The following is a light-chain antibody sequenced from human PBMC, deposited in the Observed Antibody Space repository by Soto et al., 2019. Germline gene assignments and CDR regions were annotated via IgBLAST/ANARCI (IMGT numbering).Light chain of an antibody. V-gene: IGKV3-20*01. CDR1: HSVGSNY. CDR2: GAS. Sequence: EVVLTQSPGTLSLSPGDRATLSCRASHSVGSNYLAWYRQKLGQAPRLLIYGASVRATGTPDRFSGSGSGTAFTLTISRLEPEDFAVYFCQQYGGAPYTFGQGTKLEIK. J-gene: IGKJ2*01. CDR3: QQYGGAPYT.